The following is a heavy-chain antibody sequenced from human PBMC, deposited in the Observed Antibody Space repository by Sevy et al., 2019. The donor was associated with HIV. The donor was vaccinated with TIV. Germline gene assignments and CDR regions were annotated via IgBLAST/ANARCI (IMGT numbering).Heavy chain of an antibody. CDR1: GDTFSTYG. J-gene: IGHJ3*02. D-gene: IGHD7-27*01. Sequence: ASVKVSCKASGDTFSTYGLSWVRQAPGQGLEWMGGIIPIFGTPNYAQKFQGRVTITADESVSTAYMELSSLRSEDTVLYYCAREGGVATTGDHDAFDIWGHGTLVTVSS. V-gene: IGHV1-69*13. CDR2: IIPIFGTP. CDR3: AREGGVATTGDHDAFDI.